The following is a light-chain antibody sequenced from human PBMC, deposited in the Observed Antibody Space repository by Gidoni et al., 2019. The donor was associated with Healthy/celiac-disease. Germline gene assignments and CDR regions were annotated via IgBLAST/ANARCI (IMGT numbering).Light chain of an antibody. CDR1: QSISSW. CDR3: QQYNSYSLWT. V-gene: IGKV1-5*03. Sequence: DIQMTQSPSTLSASVGDRVTITCRASQSISSWLAWYQQKPGTAPKLLIYKASSLESGVPSRFSGSGSGTEFTLTISSLQPDDFATYYCQQYNSYSLWTFGQGTKLEIK. CDR2: KAS. J-gene: IGKJ2*02.